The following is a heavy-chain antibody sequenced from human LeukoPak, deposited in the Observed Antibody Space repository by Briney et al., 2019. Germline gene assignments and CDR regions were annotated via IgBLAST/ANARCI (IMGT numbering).Heavy chain of an antibody. V-gene: IGHV4-38-2*01. CDR3: GGTRGIAVAGIDY. Sequence: SETLSLTCAVSGYSISSGYYWGFIRQPPGKGLEWIGTIYHSGGTYYNPSLKSRVTISIDTSNNQLSLKLSSVTAADTAVYYCGGTRGIAVAGIDYWGQGTLVTVSS. J-gene: IGHJ4*02. CDR2: IYHSGGT. CDR1: GYSISSGYY. D-gene: IGHD6-19*01.